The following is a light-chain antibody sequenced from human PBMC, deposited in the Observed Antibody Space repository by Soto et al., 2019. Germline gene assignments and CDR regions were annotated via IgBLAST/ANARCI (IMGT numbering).Light chain of an antibody. CDR3: SSYTSSSTHV. CDR1: SSDVGAYTF. Sequence: QSALTQPTSVSGSPGQSITISCTGTSSDVGAYTFVSWYQQHPDKVPKLMIFDVSRRPSGVSDRFSGSKSGNTASLTISGLQPEDEADYYCSSYTSSSTHVFGSGTKLTVL. V-gene: IGLV2-14*03. J-gene: IGLJ1*01. CDR2: DVS.